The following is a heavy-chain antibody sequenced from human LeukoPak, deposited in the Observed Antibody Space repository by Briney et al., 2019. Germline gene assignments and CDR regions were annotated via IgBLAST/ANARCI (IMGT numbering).Heavy chain of an antibody. J-gene: IGHJ3*02. V-gene: IGHV4-39*01. CDR2: IYYSGST. D-gene: IGHD1-1*01. Sequence: PSETLSLTCTVSGGSISSSSYYWGWIRQPPGKGLEWIGSIYYSGSTYYNPSLKSRVTISVDTSKNQFSLKLSSVTAADTAVYYCARWAGERNDAFDIWGQGTMVTVSS. CDR3: ARWAGERNDAFDI. CDR1: GGSISSSSYY.